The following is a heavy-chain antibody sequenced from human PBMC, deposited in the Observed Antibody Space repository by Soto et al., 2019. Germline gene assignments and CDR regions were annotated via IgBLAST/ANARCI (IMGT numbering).Heavy chain of an antibody. CDR2: ISTGGDIK. CDR1: GFTLSNYY. J-gene: IGHJ2*01. V-gene: IGHV3-11*01. D-gene: IGHD1-1*01. CDR3: ARTNCFYKNFPKGHINYWYFDL. Sequence: GGSLRLSCAVSGFTLSNYYMTWIRQAPGKGLEWVSDISTGGDIKKYADSVKGRFSISKDNARRSLNLQMNSLRVEDTAVYYFARTNCFYKNFPKGHINYWYFDLWGRGTLVTVSS.